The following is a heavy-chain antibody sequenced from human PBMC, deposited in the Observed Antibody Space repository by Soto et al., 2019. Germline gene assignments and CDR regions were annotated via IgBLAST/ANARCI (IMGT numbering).Heavy chain of an antibody. CDR3: ARDSITYYYDSSGYPKGPEGYYGMDV. D-gene: IGHD3-22*01. CDR2: ISSSSSYI. J-gene: IGHJ6*02. CDR1: GFTFSSYS. V-gene: IGHV3-21*01. Sequence: PGGSLRLSCAASGFTFSSYSMNWVRQAPGKGLEWVSSISSSSSYIYYADSVKGRFTISRDNAKNSLYLQMNSLRAEDTAVYYCARDSITYYYDSSGYPKGPEGYYGMDVWGQGTTVTFSS.